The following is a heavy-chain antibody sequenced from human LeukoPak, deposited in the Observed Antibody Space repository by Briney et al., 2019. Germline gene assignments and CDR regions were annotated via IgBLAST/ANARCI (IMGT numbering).Heavy chain of an antibody. Sequence: GGSLRLSCAASGFTFSSSSMSWVRQAPGKGLEWVSALTGSGGSTYYADSVKGRFTISRDNSKKTLFLQMNSLRAEDTAVDYCAKDLAPAAYWGQGTLVTVSS. J-gene: IGHJ4*02. D-gene: IGHD2-2*01. CDR2: LTGSGGST. CDR1: GFTFSSSS. CDR3: AKDLAPAAY. V-gene: IGHV3-23*01.